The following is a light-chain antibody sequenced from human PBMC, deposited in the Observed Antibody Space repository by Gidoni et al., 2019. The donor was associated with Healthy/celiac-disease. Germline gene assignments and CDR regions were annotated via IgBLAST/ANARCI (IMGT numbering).Light chain of an antibody. Sequence: EIVLTQSPATLSLSPGERATLSCRASQSVSSYLAWYQQKPGQAPRLLIYDASHRATGIPARFSGSGSGTDFTLTLSSLEPEDFAVYYCQPRSNWPRTFGQGTKVEIK. V-gene: IGKV3-11*01. J-gene: IGKJ1*01. CDR1: QSVSSY. CDR3: QPRSNWPRT. CDR2: DAS.